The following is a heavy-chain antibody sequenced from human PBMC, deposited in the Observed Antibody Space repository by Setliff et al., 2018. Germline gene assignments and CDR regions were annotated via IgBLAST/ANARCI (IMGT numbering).Heavy chain of an antibody. J-gene: IGHJ4*02. CDR2: LSDDGSNE. CDR3: AGQGPIFGSGLIPGFDQ. Sequence: GGSLRLSCAASGFTVSSFSMHWVRQAPVKGLDWVETLSDDGSNEFYADSVKGRFTTSRDNCKNTVSLQMSSLRTGDTAIYFCAGQGPIFGSGLIPGFDQWGQGTMVTVSS. CDR1: GFTVSSFS. D-gene: IGHD3-3*01. V-gene: IGHV3-30*03.